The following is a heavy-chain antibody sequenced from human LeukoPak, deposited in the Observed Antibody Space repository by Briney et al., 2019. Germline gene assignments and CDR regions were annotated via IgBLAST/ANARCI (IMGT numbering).Heavy chain of an antibody. CDR1: GFTLSSYG. CDR2: LRYDGSTA. J-gene: IGHJ4*02. D-gene: IGHD1-26*01. Sequence: GGSLRLSCAASGFTLSSYGMNWVRHAQGKGMDRVAFLRYDGSTAFYEDSVKGRFTISRDSSKNTLYLQMNSLTPADTAIYYCAKDPYGGTYPSYFDYWGQGTLVTVSS. CDR3: AKDPYGGTYPSYFDY. V-gene: IGHV3-30*02.